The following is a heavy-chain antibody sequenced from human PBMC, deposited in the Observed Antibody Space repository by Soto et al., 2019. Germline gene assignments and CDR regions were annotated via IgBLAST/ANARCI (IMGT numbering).Heavy chain of an antibody. J-gene: IGHJ4*02. Sequence: SETLSLTCTVSGGSISSYYWSWIRQPPGKGLEWIGYIYYSGSTNYNPSLKSRVTISVDTSKNQFSLKLSSVTAADTAVYYCARGNYYDSSGYYYGGLFGYWGQGTLVTVSS. D-gene: IGHD3-22*01. V-gene: IGHV4-59*08. CDR2: IYYSGST. CDR3: ARGNYYDSSGYYYGGLFGY. CDR1: GGSISSYY.